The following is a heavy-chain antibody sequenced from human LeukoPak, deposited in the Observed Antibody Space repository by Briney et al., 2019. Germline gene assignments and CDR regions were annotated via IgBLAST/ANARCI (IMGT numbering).Heavy chain of an antibody. J-gene: IGHJ4*02. CDR2: IYYGGST. CDR3: ASSVGYCSSTSCYPDY. V-gene: IGHV4-30-4*01. CDR1: GGSISSGDYY. D-gene: IGHD2-2*01. Sequence: SQTLSLTCTVSGGSISSGDYYWSWIRQPPGKGLEWIGYIYYGGSTYYNPSLKSRVTISVDTSKNQFSLKLSSVTAADTAVYYCASSVGYCSSTSCYPDYWGQGTLVTVSS.